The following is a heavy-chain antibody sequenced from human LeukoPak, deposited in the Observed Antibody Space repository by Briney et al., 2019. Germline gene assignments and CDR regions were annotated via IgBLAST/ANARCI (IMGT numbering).Heavy chain of an antibody. CDR2: VNPNSGGT. Sequence: ASVKVSCKAAGYIFTAYYLHWVRQAPGQGLEWMGWVNPNSGGTNYAQKFQGRVTMTRDTSISTAYMALSRLRSDDPAVYYCARGPPMIVILSFYYYYMDVWGKGTTVTVSS. J-gene: IGHJ6*03. CDR3: ARGPPMIVILSFYYYYMDV. V-gene: IGHV1-2*02. D-gene: IGHD3-22*01. CDR1: GYIFTAYY.